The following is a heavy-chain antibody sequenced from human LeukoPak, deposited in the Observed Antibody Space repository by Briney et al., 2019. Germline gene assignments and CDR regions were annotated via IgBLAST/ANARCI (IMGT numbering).Heavy chain of an antibody. D-gene: IGHD3-10*01. CDR3: ARDRAGRRSSWVEFDL. Sequence: PGGSLRLSCTVSGFTVTSTHMDWVRQAPGKRPEWLALIYDDGGTVYADSVKGRFTISRDNSKNMVYLQMNSLRPEDSAVYYCARDRAGRRSSWVEFDLWGQGTLVTVSS. CDR2: IYDDGGT. V-gene: IGHV3-53*05. CDR1: GFTVTSTH. J-gene: IGHJ5*02.